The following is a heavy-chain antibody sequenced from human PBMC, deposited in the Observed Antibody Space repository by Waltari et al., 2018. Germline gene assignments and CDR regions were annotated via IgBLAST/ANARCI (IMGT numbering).Heavy chain of an antibody. CDR1: GFTFSSYA. CDR2: ISGSGGST. CDR3: AKDLAPGYCSGGSCYYFDY. Sequence: EVQLLESGGGLVQPGGSLRLSCAASGFTFSSYAMSWFRQAPGKGLEWVSAISGSGGSTYYADSVKGRFTISRDNSKNTLYLQMNSLRAEDTAVYYCAKDLAPGYCSGGSCYYFDYWGQGTLVTVSS. D-gene: IGHD2-15*01. J-gene: IGHJ4*02. V-gene: IGHV3-23*01.